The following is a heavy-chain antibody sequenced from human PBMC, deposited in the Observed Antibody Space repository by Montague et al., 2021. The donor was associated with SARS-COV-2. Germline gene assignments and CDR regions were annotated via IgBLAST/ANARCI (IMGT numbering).Heavy chain of an antibody. CDR2: ISYSGST. V-gene: IGHV4-39*01. D-gene: IGHD2-15*01. Sequence: SETLSLTCTVSGDSISYRSYYWGWIRQPPGKGLEWIGTISYSGSTYYNASLKSRVTIYVDTSKNQFSLKLTSVTAADTAIYYCARKYGNCSDSAFTIWGQGTMVIVSS. J-gene: IGHJ3*02. CDR1: GDSISYRSYY. CDR3: ARKYGNCSDSAFTI.